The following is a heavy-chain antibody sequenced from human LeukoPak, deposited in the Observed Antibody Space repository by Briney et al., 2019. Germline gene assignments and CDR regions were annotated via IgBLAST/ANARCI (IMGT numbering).Heavy chain of an antibody. CDR2: IFGSGGSP. J-gene: IGHJ4*02. CDR1: GFTFGSHG. Sequence: PGGSLRLSCEASGFTFGSHGMYWVRQAPGKGLEWVAGIFGSGGSPHYADSVKGRFTISRDNPRNTVYLQINSLRDEDTAVYYCGKTTVGYSSGQKPAWPVDYWGQGTLVTVSS. V-gene: IGHV3-23*01. CDR3: GKTTVGYSSGQKPAWPVDY. D-gene: IGHD5-18*01.